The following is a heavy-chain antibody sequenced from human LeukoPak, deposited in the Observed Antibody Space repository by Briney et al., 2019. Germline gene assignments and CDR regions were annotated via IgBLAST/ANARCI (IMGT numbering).Heavy chain of an antibody. CDR1: GFTFSSYA. D-gene: IGHD3-3*01. CDR2: ISYDGSNK. J-gene: IGHJ4*02. V-gene: IGHV3-30-3*02. Sequence: GGSLRLSCAASGFTFSSYAMHWVRQAPGKGLEWVAVISYDGSNKYYADSVKGRFTISRDNSKNTLYLQMNSLRAEDTAVYYCAKIPLDDFWSGYAYFDYWGQGTLVTVSS. CDR3: AKIPLDDFWSGYAYFDY.